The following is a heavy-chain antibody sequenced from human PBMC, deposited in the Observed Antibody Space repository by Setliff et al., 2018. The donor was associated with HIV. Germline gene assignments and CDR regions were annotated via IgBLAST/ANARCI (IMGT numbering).Heavy chain of an antibody. CDR3: AREADGIDFWGQGTLVTVSSV. V-gene: IGHV4-34*01. J-gene: IGHJ6*04. CDR1: GGSFSGYY. D-gene: IGHD1-7*01. Sequence: SETLSLTCAVYGGSFSGYYWSWIRQPPGKGLEWIGEINDNGSTNYSPSLKSRVTISVDTSKNQFSLKLSSVTAADTAVYYCAREADGIDFWGQGTLVTVSSVWGKGTTVTVSS. CDR2: INDNGST.